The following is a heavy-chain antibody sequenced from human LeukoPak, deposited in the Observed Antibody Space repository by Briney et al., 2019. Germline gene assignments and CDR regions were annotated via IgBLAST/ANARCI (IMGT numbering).Heavy chain of an antibody. CDR1: GFNFVDYA. CDR2: ISYNSGTI. J-gene: IGHJ3*02. Sequence: GRSLRLSCAASGFNFVDYAMHWVRQVPGKGLEWVSGISYNSGTIVYADSVKGRFTISRDNAKNSLYLQMNSLRAEDTAVYYCARVTDDSGYFGAFDIWGQGTMVTVSS. V-gene: IGHV3-9*01. CDR3: ARVTDDSGYFGAFDI. D-gene: IGHD3-22*01.